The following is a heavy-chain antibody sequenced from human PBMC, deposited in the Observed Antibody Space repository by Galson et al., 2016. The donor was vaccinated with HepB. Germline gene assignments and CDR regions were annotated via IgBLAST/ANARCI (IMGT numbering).Heavy chain of an antibody. CDR2: IYPGDSDT. CDR3: ARHPITMMIVGAFDF. V-gene: IGHV5-51*01. J-gene: IGHJ4*02. Sequence: QSGAEVKKPGESLKISCKGSGYNFTNYWIGWVRQMPGKGLEWMGIIYPGDSDTRYSPSFQGHVTISHDTSIPTAYLQWSSLKASDTAMYYCARHPITMMIVGAFDFWGQGTLVTVSS. CDR1: GYNFTNYW. D-gene: IGHD3-22*01.